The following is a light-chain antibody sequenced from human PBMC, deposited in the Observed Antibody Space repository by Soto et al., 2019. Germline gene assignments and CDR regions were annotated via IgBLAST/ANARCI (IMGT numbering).Light chain of an antibody. V-gene: IGKV3-20*01. Sequence: EIVLTQSPAALSVSPGERVTLSCRASQGIGSTSAWYQQKPGQAPRLLIYGASSRATGIPDRFSGSGSGTDFTLTISRLEPEDFAVYYCQQYGSSPRTFGQGTKVDIK. J-gene: IGKJ1*01. CDR2: GAS. CDR1: QGIGSTS. CDR3: QQYGSSPRT.